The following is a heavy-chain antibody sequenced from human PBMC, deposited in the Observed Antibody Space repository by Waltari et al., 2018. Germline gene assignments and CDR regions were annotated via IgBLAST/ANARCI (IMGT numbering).Heavy chain of an antibody. CDR2: IYSGGST. V-gene: IGHV3-23*03. D-gene: IGHD2-15*01. CDR1: GFTFSSYA. J-gene: IGHJ4*02. Sequence: EVQLLESGGGLVQPGGSLRLSCAASGFTFSSYAMSWVRQAPGKGLEWVSVIYSGGSTYYADSVKGRFTISRDNSKNTLYLQMNSLRAEDTAVYYCAKDQRLLDYWGQGTLVTVSS. CDR3: AKDQRLLDY.